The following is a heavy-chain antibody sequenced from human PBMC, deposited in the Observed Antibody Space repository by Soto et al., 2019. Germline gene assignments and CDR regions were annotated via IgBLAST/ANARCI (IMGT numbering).Heavy chain of an antibody. D-gene: IGHD3-10*01. CDR2: INHSGST. J-gene: IGHJ4*02. Sequence: PSETLSLTCAVYGGSFSGYYWNWIRQPPGKGLEWIGEINHSGSTNYNPSLKSRVTISVDTSKNQFSLKLSSVTAADTAVYYCARGLERQFGDYWGQGTLVTAPQ. V-gene: IGHV4-34*01. CDR3: ARGLERQFGDY. CDR1: GGSFSGYY.